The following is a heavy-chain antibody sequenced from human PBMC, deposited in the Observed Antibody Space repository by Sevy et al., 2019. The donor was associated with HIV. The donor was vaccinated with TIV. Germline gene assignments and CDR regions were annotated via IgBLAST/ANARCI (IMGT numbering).Heavy chain of an antibody. CDR1: GFTFSRSA. Sequence: GGSLRLSCAASGFTFSRSAMQWVRQASGKGLEWVGRIRSKGNSYATAYAASVKGRFTISREDSKNTVYLQMNSLKTEDTAVYYCTRGGARDSSSWYDYFDYWGQGTLVTVSS. V-gene: IGHV3-73*01. CDR3: TRGGARDSSSWYDYFDY. J-gene: IGHJ4*02. CDR2: IRSKGNSYAT. D-gene: IGHD6-13*01.